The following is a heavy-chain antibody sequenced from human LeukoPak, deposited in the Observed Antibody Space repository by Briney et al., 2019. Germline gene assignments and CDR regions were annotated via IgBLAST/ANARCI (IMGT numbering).Heavy chain of an antibody. D-gene: IGHD3-22*01. J-gene: IGHJ4*02. V-gene: IGHV3-48*03. CDR2: ISSSGSTI. CDR1: GFTFSSYE. Sequence: GGSLRLSCAASGFTFSSYEMNWVRQAPGKGLEWVSYISSSGSTIYYADSVKGRFTISRDNAKNSLYLQMNSLRAEDTAVYYCARSSCGYYQHFDYWGQGTLVTVSA. CDR3: ARSSCGYYQHFDY.